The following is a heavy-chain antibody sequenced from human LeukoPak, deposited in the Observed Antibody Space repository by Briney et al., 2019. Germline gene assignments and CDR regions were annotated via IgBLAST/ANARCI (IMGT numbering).Heavy chain of an antibody. V-gene: IGHV3-73*01. CDR1: GFTFSGSA. CDR2: IRSKANSYAT. Sequence: GGSLRLSCAASGFTFSGSAMHWVRQASGKGLEWVGRIRSKANSYATAYAASVKGRFTISRDDSKNPAYLQMNSLKTKDTAVYYCTRQGRYYDSSGYYGLDAFDIWGQGTMDTVSS. CDR3: TRQGRYYDSSGYYGLDAFDI. D-gene: IGHD3-22*01. J-gene: IGHJ3*02.